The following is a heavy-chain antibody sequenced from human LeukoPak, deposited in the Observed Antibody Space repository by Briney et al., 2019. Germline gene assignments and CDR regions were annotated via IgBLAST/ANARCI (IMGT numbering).Heavy chain of an antibody. CDR2: INPSSGDT. J-gene: IGHJ2*01. CDR3: ARDVPRAADDFAYLDP. V-gene: IGHV1-2*02. CDR1: GYTFTDSY. Sequence: ASVKVSCKASGYTFTDSYIHWVRQAPGQELEWMGWINPSSGDTNFAQKFQGRLTMTRDTSITTAYMELSRLRSDDTAVYYCARDVPRAADDFAYLDPWGRGTLVTVSS. D-gene: IGHD6-25*01.